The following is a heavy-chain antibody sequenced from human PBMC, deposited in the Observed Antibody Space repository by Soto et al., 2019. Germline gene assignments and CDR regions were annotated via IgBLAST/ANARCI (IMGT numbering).Heavy chain of an antibody. Sequence: ASVKVSCKASGYTFTSYDINWVRQATGQGLEWMGWMNPNSGNTAYAQKFQGRVTMTRNTSISTAYMELSSLRSEDTAVYYCAREWGAAAAGTGNWFDPWGQGTLVTVS. V-gene: IGHV1-8*01. CDR3: AREWGAAAAGTGNWFDP. CDR1: GYTFTSYD. J-gene: IGHJ5*02. D-gene: IGHD6-13*01. CDR2: MNPNSGNT.